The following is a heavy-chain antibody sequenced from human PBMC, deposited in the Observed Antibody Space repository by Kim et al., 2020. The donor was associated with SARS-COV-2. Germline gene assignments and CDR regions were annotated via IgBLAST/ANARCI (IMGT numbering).Heavy chain of an antibody. CDR2: T. J-gene: IGHJ5*02. V-gene: IGHV3-23*01. Sequence: TYYADAGKGRFTISRDNSKNTLYLQMNSLRAEDTAVYYCAKRADQNWFDPWGQGTLVTVSS. CDR3: AKRADQNWFDP.